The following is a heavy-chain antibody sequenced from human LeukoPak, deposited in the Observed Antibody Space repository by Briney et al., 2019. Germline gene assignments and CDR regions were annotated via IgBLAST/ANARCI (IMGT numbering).Heavy chain of an antibody. J-gene: IGHJ4*02. CDR1: GFTLSGYS. CDR3: VRDYGDFDY. CDR2: ISSSSDYI. V-gene: IGHV3-21*01. D-gene: IGHD4-17*01. Sequence: GGSLRLSCAASGFTLSGYSMNWVRQAPGKGLEWVSSISSSSDYIYYADSVKGRFTISRDNAKNSLSLQMNSVRAEDTAVYYCVRDYGDFDYWGQGTLVTVSS.